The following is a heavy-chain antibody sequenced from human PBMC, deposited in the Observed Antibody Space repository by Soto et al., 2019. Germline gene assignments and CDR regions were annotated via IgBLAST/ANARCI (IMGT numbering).Heavy chain of an antibody. D-gene: IGHD6-13*01. J-gene: IGHJ4*02. CDR2: IDPSDSYT. Sequence: PGEPLQISCNGSGYSFTSYWISWVRQMPGKGLEWMGRIDPSDSYTNYSPSFQGHVTISADKSISTAYLQWSSLKASDTAMYYCARHPIRYSSSWPSDYWGQGTLVTVSS. V-gene: IGHV5-10-1*01. CDR3: ARHPIRYSSSWPSDY. CDR1: GYSFTSYW.